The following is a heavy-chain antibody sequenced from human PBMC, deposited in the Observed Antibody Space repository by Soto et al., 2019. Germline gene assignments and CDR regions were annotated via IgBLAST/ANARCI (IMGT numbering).Heavy chain of an antibody. D-gene: IGHD2-15*01. CDR2: IIAIFGPA. V-gene: IGHV1-69*01. Sequence: VQLVQSGAEVKKHGSSVKVSCKASGGTFSSYAISWVRQAPGQGLEWMGGIIAIFGPANYAQKFQGRVKITADESTSTAYMELSSLRSEETAVDYCARKIVYGMDVWGQGTTVTVSS. CDR3: ARKIVYGMDV. J-gene: IGHJ6*02. CDR1: GGTFSSYA.